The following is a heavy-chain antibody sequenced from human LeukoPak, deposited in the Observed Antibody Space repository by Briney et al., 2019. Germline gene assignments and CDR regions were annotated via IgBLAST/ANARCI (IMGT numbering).Heavy chain of an antibody. CDR1: GFTFSSYW. V-gene: IGHV3-7*04. D-gene: IGHD3-10*01. Sequence: GGSLRLSCAASGFTFSSYWMSWVRQAPGKGLEWVANIKQDGSEKYYVDSVKGRFTISRDNAKNSLYLQMNSLRAEDTAIYYCARGPQFSGPGWFAPWGQGTLVTVSS. CDR3: ARGPQFSGPGWFAP. J-gene: IGHJ5*02. CDR2: IKQDGSEK.